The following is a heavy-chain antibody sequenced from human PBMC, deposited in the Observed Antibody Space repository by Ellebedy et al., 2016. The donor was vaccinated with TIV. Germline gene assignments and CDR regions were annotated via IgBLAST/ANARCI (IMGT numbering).Heavy chain of an antibody. CDR1: GFTFDDYA. CDR2: ISWNIGSV. CDR3: AKDLLHDFGLYGMDV. Sequence: SLKISCTASGFTFDDYALHWLRPAPGKGLELVSGISWNIGSVGSADSVKGRFTISRDNAKNSLDLQMNSLRAEDTALYYCAKDLLHDFGLYGMDVWGQGTTVTVSS. D-gene: IGHD3-16*01. V-gene: IGHV3-9*01. J-gene: IGHJ6*02.